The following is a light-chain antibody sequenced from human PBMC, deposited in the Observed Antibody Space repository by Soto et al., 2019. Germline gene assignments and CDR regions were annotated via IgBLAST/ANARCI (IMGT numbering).Light chain of an antibody. Sequence: DIVMTQSPDSLAVSLCERATINCKSSQSFLYSSNNKNYLAWYQQKPRQPPKLLINWASTRESGVPDRFSGSGSGTDFTLTISSLQAEEVAVYYCQQYYNTPLTFGGGTKVDI. CDR3: QQYYNTPLT. J-gene: IGKJ4*01. CDR2: WAS. V-gene: IGKV4-1*01. CDR1: QSFLYSSNNKNY.